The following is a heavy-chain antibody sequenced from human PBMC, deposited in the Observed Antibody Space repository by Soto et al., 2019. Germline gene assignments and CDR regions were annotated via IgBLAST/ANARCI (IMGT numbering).Heavy chain of an antibody. J-gene: IGHJ4*02. D-gene: IGHD6-19*01. Sequence: QVQLVESGGGVVQPGRSLRLSCAASGFTFRTYGMHWVRQAPGKGLEWVALIWFDGSNKYYGDSAKGRFTISRDNSRNTLYLQMNSLRAEDTAVYYCARDLYSSGEGVQVDYWGQGTLVTVSS. CDR1: GFTFRTYG. CDR2: IWFDGSNK. CDR3: ARDLYSSGEGVQVDY. V-gene: IGHV3-33*01.